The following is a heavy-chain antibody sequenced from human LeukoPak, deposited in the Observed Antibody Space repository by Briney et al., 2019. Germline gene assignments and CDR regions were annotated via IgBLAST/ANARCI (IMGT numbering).Heavy chain of an antibody. J-gene: IGHJ4*02. CDR1: GGSISSSSYY. CDR2: IYYSGST. D-gene: IGHD3-10*01. Sequence: SETLSLTCTVSGGSISSSSYYWGWIRQPPGKGLEWIGSIYYSGSTYYNPSLKSRVTISVDTSKNQFSLKLSSVTAADTAVYYCARDRSTMVRGVIMNDYWGQGTLVTVSS. V-gene: IGHV4-39*07. CDR3: ARDRSTMVRGVIMNDY.